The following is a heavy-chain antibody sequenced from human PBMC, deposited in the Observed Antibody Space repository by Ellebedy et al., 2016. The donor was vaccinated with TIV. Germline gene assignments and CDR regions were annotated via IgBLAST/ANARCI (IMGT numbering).Heavy chain of an antibody. Sequence: AASVKVSCKSSGYTFIDYGISRVRQAPGQGLDWMGWVSAYSGNTNYADNLQGRLTMTTDTSTDTAYMELRSLRSDDTSVYYGARYSGSGTYYRNGMDVWGQGTTVTVSS. CDR3: ARYSGSGTYYRNGMDV. D-gene: IGHD3-10*01. J-gene: IGHJ6*02. V-gene: IGHV1-18*01. CDR2: VSAYSGNT. CDR1: GYTFIDYG.